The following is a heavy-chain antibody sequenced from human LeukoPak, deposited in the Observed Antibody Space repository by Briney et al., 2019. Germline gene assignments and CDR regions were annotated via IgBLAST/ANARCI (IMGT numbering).Heavy chain of an antibody. CDR2: INHSGST. Sequence: SETLSLTCAVYGGSFSGYYWSWIRQPPGKGLEWIGEINHSGSTNYNPSLKSRVTISVGTSKNQFSLKLSSVTAADTAVYYCARLPVRGVGGYYQDQYMDVWGKGTTVTVSS. CDR1: GGSFSGYY. J-gene: IGHJ6*03. D-gene: IGHD3-10*01. V-gene: IGHV4-34*01. CDR3: ARLPVRGVGGYYQDQYMDV.